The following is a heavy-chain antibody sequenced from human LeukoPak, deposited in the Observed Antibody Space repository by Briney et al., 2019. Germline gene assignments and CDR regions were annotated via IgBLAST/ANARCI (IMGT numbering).Heavy chain of an antibody. CDR3: ARGAAAGMLYYYYGMDV. Sequence: ASVKVSCKASGYTFTGYYMHWVRQAPGQGLEWMGWINPNSGGTNYAQKFQGRVTTTRDTSISTAYMELSRLRSDDTAVYYCARGAAAGMLYYYYGMDVWGQGTTVTVSS. J-gene: IGHJ6*02. CDR1: GYTFTGYY. V-gene: IGHV1-2*02. D-gene: IGHD6-13*01. CDR2: INPNSGGT.